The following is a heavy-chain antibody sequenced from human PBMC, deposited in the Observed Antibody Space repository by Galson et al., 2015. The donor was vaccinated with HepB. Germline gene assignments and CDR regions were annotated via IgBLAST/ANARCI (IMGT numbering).Heavy chain of an antibody. D-gene: IGHD2-15*01. J-gene: IGHJ2*01. V-gene: IGHV4-59*01. CDR3: ARLGLLPWYFDI. CDR1: GFSINNYY. Sequence: ATLSLTCPVSGFSINNYYWRWLRQPPGKGLEWIGYIYSSGRTNENSSLKSRVSMSVDTSKNQFSLKLSSLTAADTAVYYCARLGLLPWYFDIWGRGTLVTVSS. CDR2: IYSSGRT.